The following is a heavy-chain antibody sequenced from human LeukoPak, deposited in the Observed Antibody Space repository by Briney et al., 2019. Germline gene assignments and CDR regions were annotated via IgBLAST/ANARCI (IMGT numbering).Heavy chain of an antibody. V-gene: IGHV5-51*01. CDR1: GYSFTSYW. D-gene: IGHD3-10*01. Sequence: GESLKISCKGSGYSFTSYWIGWVRQMPGKGLEWMGIIYPGDSDTRYSPSFRGQVTISADKSISTAYLQWSSLKASDTAMYYCARAGAMVRGVIITLADYWGQGTLVTVSS. CDR3: ARAGAMVRGVIITLADY. CDR2: IYPGDSDT. J-gene: IGHJ4*02.